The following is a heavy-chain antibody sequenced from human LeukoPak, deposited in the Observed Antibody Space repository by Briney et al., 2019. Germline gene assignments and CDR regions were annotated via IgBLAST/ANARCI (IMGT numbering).Heavy chain of an antibody. Sequence: PGGSLRLSCAASGFTFSSYSMNWVRQAPGKGLEWVSYICSSSSTIYYADSVKGRFTISRDNAKNSLYLQMNSLRAEDTAVYYCARDAYSYGRPDFYFDYWGQGTLVTVSS. D-gene: IGHD5-18*01. CDR3: ARDAYSYGRPDFYFDY. J-gene: IGHJ4*02. CDR1: GFTFSSYS. CDR2: ICSSSSTI. V-gene: IGHV3-48*01.